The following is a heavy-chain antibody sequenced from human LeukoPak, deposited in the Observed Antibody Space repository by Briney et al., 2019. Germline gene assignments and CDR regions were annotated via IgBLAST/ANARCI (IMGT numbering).Heavy chain of an antibody. CDR3: ARDPPSIAAAQDAFDI. CDR2: INSDGSKT. D-gene: IGHD6-13*01. J-gene: IGHJ3*02. CDR1: GFTFSSYW. Sequence: GGSLRLSCAASGFTFSSYWLHWVRQAPGKGLVWVSRINSDGSKTNYTDSVKGRFTISRDSAKNTLYVQMNSLRAEDTALYYCARDPPSIAAAQDAFDIWGQGTMVTVSS. V-gene: IGHV3-74*01.